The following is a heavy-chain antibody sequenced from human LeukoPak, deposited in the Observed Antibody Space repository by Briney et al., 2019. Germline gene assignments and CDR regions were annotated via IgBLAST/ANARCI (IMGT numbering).Heavy chain of an antibody. CDR2: INPNSGGT. D-gene: IGHD3-9*01. V-gene: IGHV1-2*04. CDR3: AREWNDILTGNTLFDY. Sequence: ASVKVSCKASGYTFTGYYMHWVRQAPGQGLEWMGWINPNSGGTNYAQKFQGWVTMTRDTSISTAYMELSRLRSDDTAVYYCAREWNDILTGNTLFDYWGQGTLVTVSS. CDR1: GYTFTGYY. J-gene: IGHJ4*02.